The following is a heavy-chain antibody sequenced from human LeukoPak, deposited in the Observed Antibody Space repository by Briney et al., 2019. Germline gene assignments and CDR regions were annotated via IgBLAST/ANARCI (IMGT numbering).Heavy chain of an antibody. CDR1: GGSISSYY. Sequence: SETLSLTCTVSGGSISSYYWSWIRQPPGKGLEWIGYIYYSGSTNYNPSLKSRVTISVDTSKNRFSLKLSSVTAADTAVYYCARAYSSSSHWYFDLWGRGTLVTVSS. J-gene: IGHJ2*01. D-gene: IGHD6-6*01. V-gene: IGHV4-59*01. CDR3: ARAYSSSSHWYFDL. CDR2: IYYSGST.